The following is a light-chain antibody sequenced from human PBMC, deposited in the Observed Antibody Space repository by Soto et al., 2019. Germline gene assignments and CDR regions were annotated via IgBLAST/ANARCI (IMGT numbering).Light chain of an antibody. V-gene: IGKV3-15*01. CDR2: DAS. Sequence: EIVMTQSPATLSVSPGERVTLSCRATQSVINNLAWYQQKPGQAPRLLIYDASTRATGIPARFSGSGSGTEFTLTISSLQSEDLAVYYCQQYNNWPRTFGQGTKLEIK. CDR3: QQYNNWPRT. J-gene: IGKJ2*01. CDR1: QSVINN.